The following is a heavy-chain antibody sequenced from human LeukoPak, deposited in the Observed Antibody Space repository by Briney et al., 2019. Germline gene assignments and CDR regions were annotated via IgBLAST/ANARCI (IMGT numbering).Heavy chain of an antibody. J-gene: IGHJ4*02. CDR2: LNRNGGAI. Sequence: GGSLRLSCSASGFSFGDYSMHWVRQAPGKGLEWVSVLNRNGGAIKYADSVKGRFIISRDNSKNSLYLQMNSLRTEDTALYYCTKDHSRGWPTIDYWGQGTLVTVSS. CDR3: TKDHSRGWPTIDY. V-gene: IGHV3-43*01. D-gene: IGHD6-19*01. CDR1: GFSFGDYS.